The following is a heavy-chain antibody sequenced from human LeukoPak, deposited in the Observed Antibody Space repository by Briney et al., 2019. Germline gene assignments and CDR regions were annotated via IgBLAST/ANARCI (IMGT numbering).Heavy chain of an antibody. CDR1: GYTLTELS. D-gene: IGHD4-23*01. V-gene: IGHV1-46*01. Sequence: ASVKVSCKVSGYTLTELSMHWVRQAPGQGLEWMGIINPSGGSTSYAQKFQGRVTMTRDTSTSTVYMELSSLRSEDTAVYYCARDPGVRWSPFDYWGQGTLVTVSS. CDR2: INPSGGST. CDR3: ARDPGVRWSPFDY. J-gene: IGHJ4*02.